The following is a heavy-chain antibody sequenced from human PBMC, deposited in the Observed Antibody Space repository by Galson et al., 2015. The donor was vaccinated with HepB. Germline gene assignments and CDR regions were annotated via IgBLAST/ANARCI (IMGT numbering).Heavy chain of an antibody. V-gene: IGHV3-30*18. D-gene: IGHD2-2*01. CDR2: ISDDGDKK. Sequence: LRLSCAASGFTFSSSAMHWVRQAPGKGLDWVAAISDDGDKKYYAESVKGRFTISRENSKNTLYLQMNSLRVEDTAVYYCAKDADIVLIPTAILDYWGQGTLVTVSS. J-gene: IGHJ4*02. CDR3: AKDADIVLIPTAILDY. CDR1: GFTFSSSA.